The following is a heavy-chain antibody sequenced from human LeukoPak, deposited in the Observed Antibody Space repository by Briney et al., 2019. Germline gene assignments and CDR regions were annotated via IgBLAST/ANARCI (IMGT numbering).Heavy chain of an antibody. D-gene: IGHD3-3*01. Sequence: GGSLRLSCAASGSTFSSHTMNWVRQAPGKGLEWISYISNTGSVIYYADSVKGRFTISRDNAKNSLYLQMNSLRAEDTAVYYCASETPIGADYDFWAPWGQGTLVTVSS. V-gene: IGHV3-21*05. CDR2: ISNTGSVI. J-gene: IGHJ5*02. CDR3: ASETPIGADYDFWAP. CDR1: GSTFSSHT.